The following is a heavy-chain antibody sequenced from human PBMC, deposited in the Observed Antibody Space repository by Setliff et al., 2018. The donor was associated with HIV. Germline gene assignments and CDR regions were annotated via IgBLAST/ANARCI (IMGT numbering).Heavy chain of an antibody. CDR1: GGSISDSDFY. Sequence: SETLSLTCAVSGGSISDSDFYWSWIRQHPGKALEWIGYIHHSGSTFYNPSLKSRLTISIDTSKSQFSLRLSSVTAADTAVYYCASGRVRQSRKFGGVIVLPPFDYWGQGTLVTVSS. CDR3: ASGRVRQSRKFGGVIVLPPFDY. V-gene: IGHV4-31*11. CDR2: IHHSGST. D-gene: IGHD3-16*02. J-gene: IGHJ4*02.